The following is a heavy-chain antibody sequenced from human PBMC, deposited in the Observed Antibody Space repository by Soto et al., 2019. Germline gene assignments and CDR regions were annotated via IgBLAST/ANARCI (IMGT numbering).Heavy chain of an antibody. V-gene: IGHV4-59*01. CDR3: ARGPYDFGSGNSNYYFDY. CDR1: GGSISSYY. Sequence: SETLSLTCTVSGGSISSYYWSWIRQPPGKGLEWIGYIYYSGSTNYNPSLKSRVTISVDTSKNQFSLKLSSVTAADTAVYYCARGPYDFGSGNSNYYFDYWGQGTLVTVSS. D-gene: IGHD3-3*01. J-gene: IGHJ4*02. CDR2: IYYSGST.